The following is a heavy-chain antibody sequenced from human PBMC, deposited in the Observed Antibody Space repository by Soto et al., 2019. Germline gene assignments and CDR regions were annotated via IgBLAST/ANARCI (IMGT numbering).Heavy chain of an antibody. J-gene: IGHJ4*02. Sequence: EAQLVESGGGLVQPGESLRLSCSASGFSFTNAWISWVRQAPGKGLEWVGHIKGRIDGEATDYAAPGKGRVTFSRDYSRNAVYLQVNSLRTDDTAVYYCAADIPSQGSGEFDFWGQGTQVTVSS. D-gene: IGHD6-19*01. CDR2: IKGRIDGEAT. CDR1: GFSFTNAW. V-gene: IGHV3-15*07. CDR3: AADIPSQGSGEFDF.